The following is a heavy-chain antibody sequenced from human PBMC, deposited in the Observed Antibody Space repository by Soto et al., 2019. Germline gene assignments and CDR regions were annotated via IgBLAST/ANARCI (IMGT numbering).Heavy chain of an antibody. D-gene: IGHD4-17*01. CDR2: INPSGGST. J-gene: IGHJ5*02. V-gene: IGHV1-46*03. Sequence: ASVKVSCKASGYTFTSYYMHWVRQAPGQGLEWMGIINPSGGSTSYAQKFQDKVTMTRDTSTSTVYMELSSLRSEDTAVYYCARENDYGDLLGWFDPWGQGTLVTVS. CDR3: ARENDYGDLLGWFDP. CDR1: GYTFTSYY.